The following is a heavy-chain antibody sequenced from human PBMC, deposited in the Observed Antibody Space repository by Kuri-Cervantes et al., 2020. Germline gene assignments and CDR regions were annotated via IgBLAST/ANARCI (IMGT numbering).Heavy chain of an antibody. CDR1: GGTFSSYA. CDR3: ASIWGGYSSVYWYFDH. CDR2: IIPIFGTA. D-gene: IGHD6-19*01. V-gene: IGHV1-69*13. J-gene: IGHJ2*01. Sequence: SVNVSCKATGGTFSSYAISWVRQPAGQGLEWMGGIIPIFGTANHAHKFQGRVTLTADESTSTANMELNCMRSEDTAVYYRASIWGGYSSVYWYFDHWGRGTLVTVSS.